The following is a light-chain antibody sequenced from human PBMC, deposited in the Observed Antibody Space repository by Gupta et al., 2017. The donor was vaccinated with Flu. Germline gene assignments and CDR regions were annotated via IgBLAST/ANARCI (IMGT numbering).Light chain of an antibody. J-gene: IGLJ1*01. Sequence: STISCTGTTSDVWGFNIVSWYPHYPGKAPKLIIYDVTNRPSGIPYRFSGSKSDTTASLTIPGLQADDEADYYCYSFAGAYILYVFGTGTKITVL. CDR3: YSFAGAYILYV. CDR1: TSDVWGFNI. CDR2: DVT. V-gene: IGLV2-23*02.